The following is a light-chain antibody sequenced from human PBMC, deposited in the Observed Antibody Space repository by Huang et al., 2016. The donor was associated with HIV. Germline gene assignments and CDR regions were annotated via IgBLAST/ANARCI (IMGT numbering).Light chain of an antibody. V-gene: IGKV2D-29*01. CDR1: QSLLQCDGTTF. CDR3: MQSGDRPFA. J-gene: IGKJ3*01. Sequence: DIMLTQTPLSLSVTPGQPASISCKSSQSLLQCDGTTFLYWFLQRPGLPPQLLIYEVSNLFSGVPDRVSGSGSATDFTLTISRVEAEDVGVYYCMQSGDRPFAFGPGTKVD. CDR2: EVS.